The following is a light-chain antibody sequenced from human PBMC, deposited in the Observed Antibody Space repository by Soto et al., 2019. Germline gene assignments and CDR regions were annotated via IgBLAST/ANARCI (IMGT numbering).Light chain of an antibody. CDR1: QGIRNY. J-gene: IGKJ1*01. Sequence: DIQLTQSPSFLSASVGDRVTITCRASQGIRNYLARYQQKPGKAPKLLIYAASTLQSGVSSRFSGSGSGTEFTLTISSLQPEDFATYYCQQLNSYPPWTFGQGTKVEIK. CDR2: AAS. CDR3: QQLNSYPPWT. V-gene: IGKV1-9*01.